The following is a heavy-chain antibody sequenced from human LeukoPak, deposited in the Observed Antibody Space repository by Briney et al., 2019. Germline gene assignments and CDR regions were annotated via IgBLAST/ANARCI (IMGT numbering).Heavy chain of an antibody. CDR1: GFTFSTSA. V-gene: IGHV3-23*01. D-gene: IGHD5-18*01. Sequence: GGSLRLSCAASGFTFSTSAISWVRQAPGKGLEWVSSISGSGGSTYYADSVKGRFTISRDNPRNTLYLQVNSLRAEDTAVYYCAKQGIQLRLPYYWGQGALVTVSS. CDR2: ISGSGGST. CDR3: AKQGIQLRLPYY. J-gene: IGHJ4*02.